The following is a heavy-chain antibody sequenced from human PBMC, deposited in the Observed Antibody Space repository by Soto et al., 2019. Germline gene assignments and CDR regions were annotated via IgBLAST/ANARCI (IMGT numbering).Heavy chain of an antibody. Sequence: SETLSLTCAVSGGSISSGGYYWGWIRQPPGKGLEWIGNIFYSGSTYYNPSLKSRVTISVDTSKNQFSLKLSSVTAADTAVYYCARGAEYYYGSENYPPSYNWFDPWGQGTLVTVSS. D-gene: IGHD3-10*01. J-gene: IGHJ5*02. CDR3: ARGAEYYYGSENYPPSYNWFDP. V-gene: IGHV4-39*01. CDR1: GGSISSGGYY. CDR2: IFYSGST.